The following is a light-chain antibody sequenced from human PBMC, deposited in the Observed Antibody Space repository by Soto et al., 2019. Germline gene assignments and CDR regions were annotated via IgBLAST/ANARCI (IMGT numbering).Light chain of an antibody. V-gene: IGKV1-39*01. CDR3: QQGSSTRQLT. Sequence: DIQMTQSPSSLSASVGDRVTITCRASQSISSYLNWNQQKPGKAPKLLIYAASSLQSGIPSRFSGSRSGTDFTITISSRQPEDFATYECQQGSSTRQLTFGGGTKVEIK. CDR2: AAS. CDR1: QSISSY. J-gene: IGKJ4*01.